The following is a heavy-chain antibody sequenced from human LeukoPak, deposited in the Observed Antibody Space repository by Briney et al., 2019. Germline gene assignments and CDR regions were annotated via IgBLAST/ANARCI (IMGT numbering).Heavy chain of an antibody. Sequence: PGGSLRLSCAASGFTFSSYSMNWVRQAPGKGLEWVSSISSSSSYIYYADSVKGRFTISRDNAKNSLYLQMNSLRAEDTALYYCAKDVEAAAGSEYDYWGQGTLVTVSS. CDR1: GFTFSSYS. V-gene: IGHV3-21*04. CDR3: AKDVEAAAGSEYDY. J-gene: IGHJ4*02. D-gene: IGHD6-13*01. CDR2: ISSSSSYI.